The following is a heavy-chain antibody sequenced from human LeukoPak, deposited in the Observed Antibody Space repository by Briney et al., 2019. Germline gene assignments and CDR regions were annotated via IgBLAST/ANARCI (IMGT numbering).Heavy chain of an antibody. CDR2: ITSGGST. D-gene: IGHD3-10*01. CDR3: AKGGVRSYYGMDV. Sequence: QAGGSLRLSCAASGFTFSSYAMSWVRQAPGKGLEWVSAITSGGSTYYADSVKGRFTISRDNTKNTLYLQMNSLRAEDTAVYYCAKGGVRSYYGMDVWGQGTTVTVSS. J-gene: IGHJ6*02. V-gene: IGHV3-23*01. CDR1: GFTFSSYA.